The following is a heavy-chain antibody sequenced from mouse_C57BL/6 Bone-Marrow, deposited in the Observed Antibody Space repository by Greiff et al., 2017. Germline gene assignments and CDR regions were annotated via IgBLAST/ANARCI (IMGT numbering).Heavy chain of an antibody. D-gene: IGHD1-1*01. J-gene: IGHJ2*01. CDR3: TRPSTVVAPYFDY. Sequence: QVQLQQPGAELVKPGASVTLSCKASGYTFTSYWMHWVKQRPGRGLEWIGRIDPNSGGTKYNATFKSKATLTVDNPSSTAYMQLSSLTSENSAVYYCTRPSTVVAPYFDYWGQGTTVTVAA. CDR2: IDPNSGGT. CDR1: GYTFTSYW. V-gene: IGHV1-72*01.